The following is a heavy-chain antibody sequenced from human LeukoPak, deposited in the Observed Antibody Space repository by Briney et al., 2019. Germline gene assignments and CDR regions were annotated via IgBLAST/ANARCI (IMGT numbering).Heavy chain of an antibody. V-gene: IGHV3-23*01. CDR3: ARDLWAFDFWSGYH. Sequence: PGGSLRLSCAASGFTFSSYGMSWVRQAPGKGLEWVSTITNSGDSTYYGDSVKGRFTISRDNSKNTLYLQMNSLRAEDTAVYYCARDLWAFDFWSGYHWGPGTLVTVTS. D-gene: IGHD3-3*01. J-gene: IGHJ4*02. CDR1: GFTFSSYG. CDR2: ITNSGDST.